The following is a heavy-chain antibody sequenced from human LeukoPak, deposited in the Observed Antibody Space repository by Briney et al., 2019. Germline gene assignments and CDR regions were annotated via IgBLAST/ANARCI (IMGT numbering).Heavy chain of an antibody. CDR1: GGSISSGGCY. CDR2: IFYTGST. CDR3: ARGSLDFDY. Sequence: SETLSLTCTVSGGSISSGGCYWSWIRQHPGKGLEWIGYIFYTGSTHYNPSLKSRVTISVDTSKNQFSLKLSSVTAADTAVYYCARGSLDFDYWGQGTLVTVSS. V-gene: IGHV4-31*03. J-gene: IGHJ4*02.